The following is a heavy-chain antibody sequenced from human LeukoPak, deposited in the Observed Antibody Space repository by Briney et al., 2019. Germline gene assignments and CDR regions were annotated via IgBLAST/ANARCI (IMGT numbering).Heavy chain of an antibody. CDR1: GYTFTSYY. CDR2: INPSGGST. V-gene: IGHV1-46*03. D-gene: IGHD4-17*01. CDR3: ARGGQNDYGDQGYFDY. Sequence: ASVKVSCKASGYTFTSYYMHWVRQAPGQGLEWMGIINPSGGSTSYAQKFQGRVTMTRDTSTSTVYMELSSLRSEDTAVHYCARGGQNDYGDQGYFDYWGQGTLVTVSS. J-gene: IGHJ4*02.